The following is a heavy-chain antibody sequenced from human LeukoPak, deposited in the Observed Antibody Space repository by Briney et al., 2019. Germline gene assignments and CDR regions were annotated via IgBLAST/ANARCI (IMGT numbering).Heavy chain of an antibody. Sequence: SQTLSLTCTVSGGSISSGGYCWSWIRQHPGKGLEWIGYIYDSGSTYYNPSLTSRVTISVDTSKNQSSLKLSSVTAADTAVYYCARPQWLVLIDYWGQGTLVTVSS. J-gene: IGHJ4*02. CDR3: ARPQWLVLIDY. CDR2: IYDSGST. D-gene: IGHD6-19*01. V-gene: IGHV4-31*03. CDR1: GGSISSGGYC.